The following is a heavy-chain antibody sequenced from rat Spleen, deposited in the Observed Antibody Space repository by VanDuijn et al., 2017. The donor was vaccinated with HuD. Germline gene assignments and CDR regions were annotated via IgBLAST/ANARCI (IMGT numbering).Heavy chain of an antibody. J-gene: IGHJ2*01. CDR2: ISSSGGST. CDR3: TRSNLDY. V-gene: IGHV5-46*01. Sequence: EVQLVESGGGLVQPGRSLKLSCAASGFTFSSFPMAWVRQAPTKGLEWVATISSSGGSTYYRDSVKGRFSISRGNAESTLFLQMNSLRSEDTATYYCTRSNLDYWGQGVMVTVSS. CDR1: GFTFSSFP.